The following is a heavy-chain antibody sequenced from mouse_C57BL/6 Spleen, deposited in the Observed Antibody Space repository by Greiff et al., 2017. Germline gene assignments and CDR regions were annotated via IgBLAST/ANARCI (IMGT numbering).Heavy chain of an antibody. CDR2: ISYSGST. V-gene: IGHV3-1*01. CDR1: GYSITSGYD. J-gene: IGHJ4*01. CDR3: ARGPSMDY. Sequence: EVKLVESGPGMVKPSQSLSLTCTVTGYSITSGYDWHWIRHVPGNKLEWMGYISYSGSTNYNPSLKSRISITHDTSKNHFFLKLNSVTTEDTATYYCARGPSMDYWGQGTSVTVSS.